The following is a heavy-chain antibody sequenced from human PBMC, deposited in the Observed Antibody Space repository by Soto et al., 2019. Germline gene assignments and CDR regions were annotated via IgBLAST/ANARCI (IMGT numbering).Heavy chain of an antibody. CDR1: GFTFSTYA. V-gene: IGHV3-23*01. CDR2: IGGNGVTT. Sequence: EVQLLDSGGGLVQPGGSLRLSCVASGFTFSTYAMSWVRQAPGKGLEWVSGIGGNGVTTHYADSVKGRFTISRDNSKNMVYLQKNRLRVEDTAVYYCTKTLNGGCDYWGRGTQVTVSS. J-gene: IGHJ4*02. CDR3: TKTLNGGCDY. D-gene: IGHD2-8*01.